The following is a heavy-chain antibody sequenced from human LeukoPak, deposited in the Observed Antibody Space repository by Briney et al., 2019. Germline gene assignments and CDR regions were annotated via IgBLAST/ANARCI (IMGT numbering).Heavy chain of an antibody. CDR1: GYSINSGYY. V-gene: IGHV4-38-2*02. Sequence: SETLSLTCTVPGYSINSGYYWGWIRQPPGKGLEWNGSIHHSGSTYYNPSLKSRVTISVDTSKNHFSLRLSAVTAADTAVYYCARDGAVAGTLGYNFYYGMDVWGQGTTVTVSS. CDR3: ARDGAVAGTLGYNFYYGMDV. D-gene: IGHD6-19*01. CDR2: IHHSGST. J-gene: IGHJ6*02.